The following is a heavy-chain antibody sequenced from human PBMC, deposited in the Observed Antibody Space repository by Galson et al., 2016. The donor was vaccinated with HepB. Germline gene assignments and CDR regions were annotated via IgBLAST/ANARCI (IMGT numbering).Heavy chain of an antibody. V-gene: IGHV3-23*01. CDR1: GFSFTSYA. D-gene: IGHD3-22*01. Sequence: SLRLSCAASGFSFTSYAISWVRRAPGKGPEWISAINNKGVTTYYADSVKGRFTISRDNAKNSLYLQMNSLRAEDAAVYFCARDKSSGYSDAFDMWGQGTMVAVSS. CDR3: ARDKSSGYSDAFDM. J-gene: IGHJ3*02. CDR2: INNKGVTT.